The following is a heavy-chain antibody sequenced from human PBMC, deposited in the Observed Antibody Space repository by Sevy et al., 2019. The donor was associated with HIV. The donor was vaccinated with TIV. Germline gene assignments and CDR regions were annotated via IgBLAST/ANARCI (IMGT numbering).Heavy chain of an antibody. J-gene: IGHJ4*02. Sequence: GGSLRLSCAASGFTFSSYGMSWVRQAPGKGLEWVSGISGSGGSTYYADSVKGRFTISRDNSKNTLYLQMNSLRAEDTAVYYCAKYTTVWGPVAKSPFDYWGQGTLVTVSS. CDR1: GFTFSSYG. D-gene: IGHD3-16*01. CDR2: ISGSGGST. CDR3: AKYTTVWGPVAKSPFDY. V-gene: IGHV3-23*01.